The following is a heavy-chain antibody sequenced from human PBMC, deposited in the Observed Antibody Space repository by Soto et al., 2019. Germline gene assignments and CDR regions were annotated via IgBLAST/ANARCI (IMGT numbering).Heavy chain of an antibody. CDR3: ARDPVSGGDYGILDAFDI. D-gene: IGHD4-17*01. Sequence: QVQLVQSGAEVKKPGASVKVSCKASGYTFTSYGISWVRQAPGQGLEGMGWVSAYNGNTNYAQKLQGRVTMATDTSTSTAYMELRSLRSDDTAVYYCARDPVSGGDYGILDAFDIWGQGTMVTVSS. V-gene: IGHV1-18*01. CDR1: GYTFTSYG. J-gene: IGHJ3*02. CDR2: VSAYNGNT.